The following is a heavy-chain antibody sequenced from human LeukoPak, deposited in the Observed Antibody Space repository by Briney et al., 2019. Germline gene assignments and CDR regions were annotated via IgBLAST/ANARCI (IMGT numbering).Heavy chain of an antibody. J-gene: IGHJ4*02. Sequence: GGSLRLSCAASGYTFSSYWMHWVRQAPGKGLVWVSRIDTDGRTTNYADSVKGRFTIYRDNVQNTLYLQMNSLTAEDTAVYCCARDVAGARSYWGQGALVSVSS. V-gene: IGHV3-74*01. CDR1: GYTFSSYW. CDR3: ARDVAGARSY. D-gene: IGHD3-10*01. CDR2: IDTDGRTT.